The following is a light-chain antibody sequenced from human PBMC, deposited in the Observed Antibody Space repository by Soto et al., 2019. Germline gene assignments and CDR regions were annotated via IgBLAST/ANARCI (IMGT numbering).Light chain of an antibody. CDR1: SSNVGAGYD. V-gene: IGLV1-40*02. J-gene: IGLJ1*01. CDR2: GYK. Sequence: QSVLTQPPSVSGAPGQRITISCTGTSSNVGAGYDVHWYQHLPGRAPRLLVYGYKNRASGIPDRFSVSRSGTSDSLAITGRQAEEEAEYFCQSFDISLRGFVFGGGNKVTVL. CDR3: QSFDISLRGFV.